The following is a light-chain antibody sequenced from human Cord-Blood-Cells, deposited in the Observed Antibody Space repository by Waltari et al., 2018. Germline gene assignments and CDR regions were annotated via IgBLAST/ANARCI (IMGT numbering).Light chain of an antibody. CDR1: SSDVGSYNL. CDR2: EVI. CDR3: CSYAGSSTPYV. J-gene: IGLJ1*01. Sequence: QSALTQPASVSGSPGQSITISCTGTSSDVGSYNLVSWYQQHPGKAPKLRIYEVIKRPSGVSTRFSGSKSGNTASLTISGLQAEDEADYYCCSYAGSSTPYVFGTGTKVTVL. V-gene: IGLV2-23*02.